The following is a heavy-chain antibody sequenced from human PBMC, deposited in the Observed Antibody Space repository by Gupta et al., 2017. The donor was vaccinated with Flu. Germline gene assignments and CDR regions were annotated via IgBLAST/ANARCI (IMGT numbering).Heavy chain of an antibody. CDR2: IKHSENT. V-gene: IGHV4-34*01. D-gene: IGHD1-26*01. CDR3: ARGRQVGLADGDFDI. CDR1: SGYY. Sequence: SGYYWNWFRQPPGRGREWIGEIKHSENTYYTASLKSRVTISVDTPKNQFSRNLRSVTAADTAVYYCARGRQVGLADGDFDIWGQGTMVTVSS. J-gene: IGHJ3*02.